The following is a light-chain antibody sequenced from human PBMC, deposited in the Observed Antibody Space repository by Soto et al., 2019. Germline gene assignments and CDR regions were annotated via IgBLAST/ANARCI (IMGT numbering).Light chain of an antibody. CDR1: TSNIGTNY. Sequence: QSVLTQPPSASGTPGQRVTISCSGSTSNIGTNYAFWYQHLPGMAPKVLIYSNNQRPSGVADRFSGSTSGTSASLAISGLRSEDEADYFCAAWDASLSAWVFGGGTKLTVL. CDR3: AAWDASLSAWV. CDR2: SNN. V-gene: IGLV1-47*02. J-gene: IGLJ3*02.